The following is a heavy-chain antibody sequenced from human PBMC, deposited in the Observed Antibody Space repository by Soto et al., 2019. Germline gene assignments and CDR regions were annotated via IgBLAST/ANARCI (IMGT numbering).Heavy chain of an antibody. CDR2: IYYSGST. CDR3: AREDFFNRYYFDY. CDR1: GGSISSGDYY. Sequence: SETLSLTCTVSGGSISSGDYYWRWIRQPPGKGLEWIGYIYYSGSTYYNPSLKSRVTISVDTSKNQFSLKLSSVTAADTAVYYCAREDFFNRYYFDYWGQGTLVTVSS. D-gene: IGHD3-3*01. J-gene: IGHJ4*02. V-gene: IGHV4-30-4*01.